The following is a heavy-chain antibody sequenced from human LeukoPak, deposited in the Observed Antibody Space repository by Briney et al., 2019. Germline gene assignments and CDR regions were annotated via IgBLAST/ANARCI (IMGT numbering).Heavy chain of an antibody. CDR2: INHSGST. J-gene: IGHJ4*02. CDR1: GGSFSGYY. CDR3: ARGHVVVTAKSFDY. V-gene: IGHV4-34*01. Sequence: ASETLSLTCAVYGGSFSGYYWSWIRQPSGKGLEWIGEINHSGSTNYNPSLKSRVTISVDTSKNQFSLKLSSVTAADTAVYYCARGHVVVTAKSFDYWGQGTLVTVSS. D-gene: IGHD2-21*02.